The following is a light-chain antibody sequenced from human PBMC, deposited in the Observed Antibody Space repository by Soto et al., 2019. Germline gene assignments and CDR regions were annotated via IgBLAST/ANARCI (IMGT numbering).Light chain of an antibody. CDR2: EGT. V-gene: IGLV2-23*01. CDR1: SSNVGSYNL. CDR3: FSYAGNSVYV. Sequence: QSALTQPASVSGSPGQSITISCTGTSSNVGSYNLVSWFQQLPGKVPNLMIYEGTKRPSGVSDRFSGSKSGNTASLTISGLQAEDEADYYCFSYAGNSVYVFGTGTKV. J-gene: IGLJ1*01.